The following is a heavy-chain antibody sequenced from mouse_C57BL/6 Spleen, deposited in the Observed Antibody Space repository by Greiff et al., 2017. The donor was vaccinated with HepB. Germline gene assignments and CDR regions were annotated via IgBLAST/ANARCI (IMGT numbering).Heavy chain of an antibody. D-gene: IGHD3-1*01. CDR2: INPEDGDT. Sequence: EVQLQQSGAELVRPGASVKLSCTASGFNIKDYYMHWVKQRPEQGLEWIGRINPEDGDTEYDPKFQGKATMTADTSSNTAYLQLSSLTSEDTAVYYCTRGYGWYFDVWGTGTTVTVSS. CDR1: GFNIKDYY. CDR3: TRGYGWYFDV. J-gene: IGHJ1*03. V-gene: IGHV14-1*01.